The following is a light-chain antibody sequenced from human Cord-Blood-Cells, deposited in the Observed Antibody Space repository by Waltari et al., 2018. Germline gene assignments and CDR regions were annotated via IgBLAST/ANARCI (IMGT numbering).Light chain of an antibody. CDR2: DVS. CDR3: SSYTSSSTFV. CDR1: SSDGGGYTY. V-gene: IGLV2-14*01. Sequence: QSALTQPASVSGSPGQSIIISCTRTSSDGGGYTYVPWYQQHPGKAPKLMIYDVSNRPSGVSNRFSGSKSGNTASLTISGLQAEDEADYYCSSYTSSSTFVFGTGTKVTVL. J-gene: IGLJ1*01.